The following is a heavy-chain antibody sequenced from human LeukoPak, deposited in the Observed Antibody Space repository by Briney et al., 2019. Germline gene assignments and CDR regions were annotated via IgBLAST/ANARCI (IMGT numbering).Heavy chain of an antibody. CDR1: GYSFTSYR. V-gene: IGHV5-10-1*01. CDR3: ARQDSSVATAGDFDY. J-gene: IGHJ4*02. CDR2: IDPSDSYT. D-gene: IGHD6-13*01. Sequence: KPGESLRISYKGSGYSFTSYRISWVRQMPGKGLEWMGRIDPSDSYTNYSPSFQGHVTISADKSISTAYLQWSSLKASDTAMYYCARQDSSVATAGDFDYWGQGTLVTVSS.